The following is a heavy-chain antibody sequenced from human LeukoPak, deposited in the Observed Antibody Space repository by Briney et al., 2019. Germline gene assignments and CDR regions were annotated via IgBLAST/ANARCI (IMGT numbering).Heavy chain of an antibody. V-gene: IGHV1-2*02. D-gene: IGHD3-16*01. CDR2: IYPKSGGT. CDR1: GYTFTDYN. J-gene: IGHJ5*02. Sequence: ASVKVSCKASGYTFTDYNMHWLRQAPGQRPEWMGCIYPKSGGTDYAQKFPDRVPMTMDRSSGTAYMELSSLRSGDTAVYYCARSGGLEPWGQGTLVTVSS. CDR3: ARSGGLEP.